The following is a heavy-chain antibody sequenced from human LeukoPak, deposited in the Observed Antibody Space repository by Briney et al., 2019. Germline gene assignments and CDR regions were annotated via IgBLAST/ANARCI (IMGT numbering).Heavy chain of an antibody. CDR3: ARDLGSSWPNTFDY. CDR1: GGTFSSYA. CDR2: IIPIFGTA. J-gene: IGHJ4*02. Sequence: GASVKVSCKASGGTFSSYAISWVRQAPGQGLEWMGGIIPIFGTANYAQKFQGRVTITADKSTSTAYMELSSRRSEDTAVYYCARDLGSSWPNTFDYWGQGTLVTVSS. V-gene: IGHV1-69*06. D-gene: IGHD6-13*01.